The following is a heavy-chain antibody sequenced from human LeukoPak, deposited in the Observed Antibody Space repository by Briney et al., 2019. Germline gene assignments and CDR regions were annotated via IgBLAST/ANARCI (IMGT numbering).Heavy chain of an antibody. CDR3: ARVTGYYDILTRSGSYGMDV. D-gene: IGHD3-9*01. V-gene: IGHV4-59*12. CDR2: IYYSGST. Sequence: SETLSLTCTVSGGSISSYYWSWIRQPPGKGLEWIGYIYYSGSTNYNPSLKSRVTISVDTSKNQFSLKLSSVTAADTAVYYCARVTGYYDILTRSGSYGMDVWGQGTTVTVSS. J-gene: IGHJ6*02. CDR1: GGSISSYY.